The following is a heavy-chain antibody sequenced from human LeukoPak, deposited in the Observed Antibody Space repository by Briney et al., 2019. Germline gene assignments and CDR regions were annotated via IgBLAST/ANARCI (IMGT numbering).Heavy chain of an antibody. V-gene: IGHV1-2*02. CDR1: GYTFTGYY. Sequence: ASVKVSCKASGYTFTGYYMHWVRQAPGQGLEWMGWINPNSGGTNYAQKFQGRVTMTRDTSISTAYMELSRLRSDDTAVYHCAREFKMSTLPGAIDIWGQGTMVTVSS. J-gene: IGHJ3*02. CDR2: INPNSGGT. CDR3: AREFKMSTLPGAIDI. D-gene: IGHD5-24*01.